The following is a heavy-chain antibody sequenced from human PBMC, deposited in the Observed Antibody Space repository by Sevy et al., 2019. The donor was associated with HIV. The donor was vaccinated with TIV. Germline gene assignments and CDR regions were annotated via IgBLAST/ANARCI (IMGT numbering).Heavy chain of an antibody. CDR3: ARASYDSSGYYVTAFDI. J-gene: IGHJ3*02. Sequence: GGSLRLSCAASRFTFSSYGMHWVRQAPGKGLEWVAVIWYDGSNKYYADSVKGRFTISRDNSKNTLYLQMNSLRAEDTAVYYCARASYDSSGYYVTAFDIWGQGTMVTVSS. D-gene: IGHD3-22*01. V-gene: IGHV3-33*01. CDR1: RFTFSSYG. CDR2: IWYDGSNK.